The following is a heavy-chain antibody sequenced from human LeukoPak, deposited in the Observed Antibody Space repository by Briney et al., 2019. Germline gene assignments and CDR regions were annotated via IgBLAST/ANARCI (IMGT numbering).Heavy chain of an antibody. CDR1: GGTFSSYA. CDR3: ATRQQSDFWSGYVNDY. Sequence: ASVKVSCKASGGTFSSYAISWVRQAPGQGLEWMGGIIPIFGTANYAQKFQGRVTITADESTSTAYMELSSLRSEDTAVYYCATRQQSDFWSGYVNDYWGQGTLVTVSS. CDR2: IIPIFGTA. J-gene: IGHJ4*02. D-gene: IGHD3-3*01. V-gene: IGHV1-69*13.